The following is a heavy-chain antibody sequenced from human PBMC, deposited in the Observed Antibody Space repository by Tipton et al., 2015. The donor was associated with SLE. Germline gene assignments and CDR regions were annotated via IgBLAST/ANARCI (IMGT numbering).Heavy chain of an antibody. CDR1: GGSFSGYY. CDR2: INHSGST. Sequence: LRLSCAVYGGSFSGYYWSWIRQPPGKGLEWIGEINHSGSTNYNPSLKSRVTISVDTSKNQFSLKLSSVTAADTAVYYCARRRGFYYDSSGYYVDYWGQGTLVTVSS. V-gene: IGHV4-34*01. D-gene: IGHD3-22*01. CDR3: ARRRGFYYDSSGYYVDY. J-gene: IGHJ4*02.